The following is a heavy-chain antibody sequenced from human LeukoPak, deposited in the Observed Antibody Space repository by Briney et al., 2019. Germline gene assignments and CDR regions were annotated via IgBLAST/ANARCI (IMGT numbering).Heavy chain of an antibody. CDR1: GFTFSSYG. J-gene: IGHJ4*02. CDR2: ISFDGSNK. Sequence: GGSLRLSCAASGFTFSSYGMHWVRQAPGKGLEWVAVISFDGSNKYYADSVKGRFTISRDNSKNTLYLQMSSLRAEDTAMYYCTKAPTAIWFPYFDFWGQGTLVTVSS. D-gene: IGHD3-10*01. CDR3: TKAPTAIWFPYFDF. V-gene: IGHV3-30*18.